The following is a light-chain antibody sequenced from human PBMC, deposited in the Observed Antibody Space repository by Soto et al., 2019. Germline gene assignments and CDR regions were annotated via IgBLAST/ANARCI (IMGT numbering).Light chain of an antibody. CDR1: SSDVGGYNY. CDR3: SSYTSGTTLEV. Sequence: QSVLTQPASVSGSPGQSIAISCTGTSSDVGGYNYVSWYQQHPGKAPKLMIYEVSNRPSGVSNRFSGSKSGNTASLTISGLQAEDEADYYCSSYTSGTTLEVFGTGTKLTVL. J-gene: IGLJ1*01. V-gene: IGLV2-14*01. CDR2: EVS.